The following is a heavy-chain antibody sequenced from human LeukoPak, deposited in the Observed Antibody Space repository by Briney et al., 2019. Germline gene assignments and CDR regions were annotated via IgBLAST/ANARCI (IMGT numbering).Heavy chain of an antibody. J-gene: IGHJ4*02. D-gene: IGHD4-23*01. V-gene: IGHV4-4*07. CDR2: IYASGDT. Sequence: SETLSLTCTVSGGSIGSFYWSWIRQPAGKGLEWIGRIYASGDTNYNSSPKSRVTMSLDTSKTKFSLRLTSVTAADTAVYYCARGREAKGADLTVVTQDYFDYWGQGTLVTVSS. CDR1: GGSIGSFY. CDR3: ARGREAKGADLTVVTQDYFDY.